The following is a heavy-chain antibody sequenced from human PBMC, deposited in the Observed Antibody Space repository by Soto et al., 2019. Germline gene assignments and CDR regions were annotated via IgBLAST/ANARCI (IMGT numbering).Heavy chain of an antibody. Sequence: QVQLVESGGGVVQPGRSLRLSCAASGFIFSSYGMHWVRQAPGKGLEWVAVISYEGSHTYYADSVKGRFTITRDNSKNTLELQKNSLRPEDTAGYYWAKEVHWGGGSCSWSEGFDYWGQGTLLTVSS. J-gene: IGHJ4*02. CDR2: ISYEGSHT. V-gene: IGHV3-30*18. CDR3: AKEVHWGGGSCSWSEGFDY. D-gene: IGHD2-15*01. CDR1: GFIFSSYG.